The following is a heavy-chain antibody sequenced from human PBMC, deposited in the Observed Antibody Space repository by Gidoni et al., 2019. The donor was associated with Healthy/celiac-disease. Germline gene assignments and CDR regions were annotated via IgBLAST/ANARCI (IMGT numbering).Heavy chain of an antibody. D-gene: IGHD4-17*01. CDR2: ISYDGSNK. V-gene: IGHV3-30*18. J-gene: IGHJ4*02. CDR3: AKAPGDYGDWITLDY. CDR1: GFTFSSYG. Sequence: QVQLVESGGGVVQPGRSLRLSCAASGFTFSSYGMHWVRQAPGKGLEWVAVISYDGSNKYYADSVKGRFTISRDNSKNTLYLQMNSLRAEDTAVYYCAKAPGDYGDWITLDYWGQGTLVTVSS.